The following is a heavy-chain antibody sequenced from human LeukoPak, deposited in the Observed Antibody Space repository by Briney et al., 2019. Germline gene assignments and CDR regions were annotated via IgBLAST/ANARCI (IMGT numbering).Heavy chain of an antibody. D-gene: IGHD6-13*01. CDR1: GGSFSGYY. J-gene: IGHJ4*02. CDR3: ASVPAGIAAAGTPYYFDY. V-gene: IGHV4-34*01. CDR2: INHSGST. Sequence: PSETLSLTCAVYGGSFSGYYWSWIRQPPGKGLEWIGEINHSGSTNYNPSLKSRVTISVDTSKNQFSLKLSSVTAADTAVYYCASVPAGIAAAGTPYYFDYWGQGTLVTVSS.